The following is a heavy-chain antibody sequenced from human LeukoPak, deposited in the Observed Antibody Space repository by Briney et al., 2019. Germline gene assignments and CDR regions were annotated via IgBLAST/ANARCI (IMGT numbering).Heavy chain of an antibody. CDR3: AKARGEQNGGSNY. Sequence: GGSLRLSCAASGFTFSSYAMSWVRQAPVKGLEWVSGISSSGGSTYDADSVKGRFTISRDNSKNTLYLQMNSLRAEDTAVYYCAKARGEQNGGSNYWGQGTQVIVSS. J-gene: IGHJ4*02. CDR2: ISSSGGST. CDR1: GFTFSSYA. V-gene: IGHV3-23*01. D-gene: IGHD2-15*01.